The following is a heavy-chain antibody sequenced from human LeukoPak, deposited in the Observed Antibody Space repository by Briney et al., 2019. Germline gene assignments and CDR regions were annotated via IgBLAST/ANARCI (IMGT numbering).Heavy chain of an antibody. Sequence: SETLSLTCTVSGGPISSYYWSWIRQPPGKGLEWIGYIYYSGSTNYNPSLKSRVTISVDTSKNQFSLRLSSVTAADTAVYYCARRHLSGYYFDYWGQGTLVTVSS. CDR3: ARRHLSGYYFDY. D-gene: IGHD3-10*01. CDR1: GGPISSYY. J-gene: IGHJ4*02. CDR2: IYYSGST. V-gene: IGHV4-59*08.